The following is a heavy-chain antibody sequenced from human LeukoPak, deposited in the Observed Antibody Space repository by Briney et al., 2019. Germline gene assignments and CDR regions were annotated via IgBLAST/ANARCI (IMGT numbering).Heavy chain of an antibody. CDR2: ISYDGSNK. D-gene: IGHD3-10*01. Sequence: GGSLRLSCAASGFTFSSYAMHWVRQAPGKGLEWVAVISYDGSNKYYADSVKGRFTISRDNSKNTLYLQMNSLRAEDTAVYYCARGGRWFGEPLDYWGQGTLVTVSS. J-gene: IGHJ4*02. V-gene: IGHV3-30*04. CDR3: ARGGRWFGEPLDY. CDR1: GFTFSSYA.